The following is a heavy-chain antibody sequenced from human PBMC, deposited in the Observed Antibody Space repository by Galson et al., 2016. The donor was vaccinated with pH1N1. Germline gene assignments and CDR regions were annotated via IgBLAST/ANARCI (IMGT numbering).Heavy chain of an antibody. D-gene: IGHD4-17*01. J-gene: IGHJ4*02. CDR1: GFSFIASG. CDR2: IRYGGSDT. Sequence: SLRLSCAASGFSFIASGMHWVRQTPGKGLQWVAFIRYGGSDTYSVDSVKGRFTISRDNSKKTVYLQMNSLRAEDTAVYYCAKASGDYNGGVDYWGQGTLVSVSS. V-gene: IGHV3-30*02. CDR3: AKASGDYNGGVDY.